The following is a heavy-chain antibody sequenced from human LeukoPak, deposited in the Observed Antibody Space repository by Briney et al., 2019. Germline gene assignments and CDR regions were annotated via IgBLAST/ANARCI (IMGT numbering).Heavy chain of an antibody. Sequence: KPSETQSLTCAVYGGSFSGYYWSWIRQPPGKGLEWIGEINHSGSTNYNPSLKSRVTISVDTSKNQFSLKLSSVTAADTAVYYCARGAPYAFDIWGQGTMVTVSS. J-gene: IGHJ3*02. V-gene: IGHV4-34*01. CDR3: ARGAPYAFDI. CDR1: GGSFSGYY. CDR2: INHSGST.